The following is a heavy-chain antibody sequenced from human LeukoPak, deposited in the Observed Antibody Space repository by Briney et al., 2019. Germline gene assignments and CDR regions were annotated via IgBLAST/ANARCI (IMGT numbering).Heavy chain of an antibody. J-gene: IGHJ3*02. CDR3: ARDPSRPVVKENAFDI. CDR2: IWYDGSNE. V-gene: IGHV3-33*01. D-gene: IGHD4-23*01. CDR1: GFTFSSYG. Sequence: GGSLRLSCAASGFTFSSYGMHWVRQAPGKGLEWVAVIWYDGSNEYYADSVKGRFTISRDNSKNTLYLQMNSLRAEDTAVYYCARDPSRPVVKENAFDIWGQGTMVTVSS.